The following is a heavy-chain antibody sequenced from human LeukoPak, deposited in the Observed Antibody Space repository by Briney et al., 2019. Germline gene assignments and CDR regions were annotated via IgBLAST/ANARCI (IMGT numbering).Heavy chain of an antibody. J-gene: IGHJ5*02. CDR1: GFTFSSYW. Sequence: GGSLRLSCAAFGFTFSSYWMSWVRQAPGKGLEWVANIKQDGSEKYYVDSVKGRFTISRDNAKNSLYLQMNSLRAEDTAVYYCARVYSSSWARFDPWGQGTLVTVSS. D-gene: IGHD6-13*01. V-gene: IGHV3-7*01. CDR2: IKQDGSEK. CDR3: ARVYSSSWARFDP.